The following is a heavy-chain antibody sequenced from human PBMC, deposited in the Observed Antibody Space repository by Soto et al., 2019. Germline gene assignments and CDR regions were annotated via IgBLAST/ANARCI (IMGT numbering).Heavy chain of an antibody. CDR1: GGTFNTYS. D-gene: IGHD2-21*01. CDR3: TIGSWSGEVFDI. CDR2: IIPMLGVR. V-gene: IGHV1-69*02. J-gene: IGHJ3*02. Sequence: QVQLVQSGAEVKKPGSSVKVSCKDSGGTFNTYSMFWVRQAPGQGLEWMGRIIPMLGVRNYAQRFQDRVTITADKSTGTVHMELSSLRSEDTALYYCTIGSWSGEVFDIWGQGTMVTVSS.